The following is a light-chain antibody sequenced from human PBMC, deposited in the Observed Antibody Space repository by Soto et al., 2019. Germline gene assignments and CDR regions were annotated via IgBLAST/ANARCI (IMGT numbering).Light chain of an antibody. J-gene: IGLJ1*01. CDR1: SGDISDHNY. CDR2: DVS. CDR3: ISYSSSTTLVV. V-gene: IGLV2-14*03. Sequence: QSALTQPASVSGSPGQSITISCTATSGDISDHNYVSWYQQHPGKAPKLVIYDVSNRPSGVSNRFSGSKSGNTASLTISGLQAEDEADYYCISYSSSTTLVVFGPGTKLTVL.